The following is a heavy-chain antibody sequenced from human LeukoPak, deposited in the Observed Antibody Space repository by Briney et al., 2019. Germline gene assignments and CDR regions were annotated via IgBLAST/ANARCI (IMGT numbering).Heavy chain of an antibody. V-gene: IGHV4-30-2*06. CDR3: VRVRGGYNAGHMDV. CDR2: TLHSGSP. Sequence: PSETLSLTCTVSGASISSGAFSWNWVRQLPGKGLEWIGYTLHSGSPEYNPSLKSRVTILADRSKNQFSLRLTSVTAADTATYYCVRVRGGYNAGHMDVWGQGATVTVSS. CDR1: GASISSGAFS. J-gene: IGHJ6*02. D-gene: IGHD5-24*01.